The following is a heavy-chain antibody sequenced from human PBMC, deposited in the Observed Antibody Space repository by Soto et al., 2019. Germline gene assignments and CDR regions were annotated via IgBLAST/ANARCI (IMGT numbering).Heavy chain of an antibody. CDR2: INSDGSRT. D-gene: IGHD6-13*01. Sequence: EVQLVESGGGLVQPGGSLRLSCAASGFTFSSYWMHWVRQAPGKGLVWVSRINSDGSRTRYADSVKGRFTISRDNAKNTLYLQMNSLRAEDTTVYHCAKEVAENGKPADWGRSTHVTVSS. CDR1: GFTFSSYW. J-gene: IGHJ1*01. CDR3: AKEVAENGKPAD. V-gene: IGHV3-74*01.